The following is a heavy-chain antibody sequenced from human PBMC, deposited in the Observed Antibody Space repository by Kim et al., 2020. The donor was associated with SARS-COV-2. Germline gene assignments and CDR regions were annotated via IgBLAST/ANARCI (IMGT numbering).Heavy chain of an antibody. V-gene: IGHV4-59*01. D-gene: IGHD6-19*01. J-gene: IGHJ6*02. Sequence: SETLSLTCTVSGGSISSYYWSWIRQPPGKGLEWIGYIYNSCSTNYNPSLKSRGTISVDTSKNQSSLKLSSMTASDTAAYYCARVRQWLVPYYYYYGIDVWGARTTVTVSS. CDR1: GGSISSYY. CDR2: IYNSCST. CDR3: ARVRQWLVPYYYYYGIDV.